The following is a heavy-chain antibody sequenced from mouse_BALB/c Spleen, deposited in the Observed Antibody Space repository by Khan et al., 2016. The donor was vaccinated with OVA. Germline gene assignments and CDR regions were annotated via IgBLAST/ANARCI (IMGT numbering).Heavy chain of an antibody. CDR2: IDPFNGGN. J-gene: IGHJ3*01. D-gene: IGHD3-3*01. V-gene: IGHV1-34*01. CDR1: GYSFTTYY. Sequence: VQLKQSGPELMKPGASVKISCKASGYSFTTYYMHWVKQSHGKSLEWIGYIDPFNGGNDYNQKFKGKATLTVDKSSSTAYMHLSSLTSEDSAVYYCARGTFEYWGQGTLVTVSA. CDR3: ARGTFEY.